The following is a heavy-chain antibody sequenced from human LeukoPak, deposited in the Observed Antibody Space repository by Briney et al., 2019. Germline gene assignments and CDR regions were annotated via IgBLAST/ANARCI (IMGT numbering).Heavy chain of an antibody. V-gene: IGHV3-9*01. Sequence: GRSLRLSCAASGFTFDDYAMHWVRQAPGKGLEWVSGISWNSGSIGYADSVKGRFTISRDNAKNSLYLQMNSLRAEDTALYYCAKDIDIYSYGYATSDYWGQGTLVTVSS. D-gene: IGHD5-18*01. CDR2: ISWNSGSI. J-gene: IGHJ4*02. CDR1: GFTFDDYA. CDR3: AKDIDIYSYGYATSDY.